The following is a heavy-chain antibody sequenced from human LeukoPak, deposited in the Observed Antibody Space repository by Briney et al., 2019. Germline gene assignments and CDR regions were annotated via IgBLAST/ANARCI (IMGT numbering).Heavy chain of an antibody. CDR3: ARSVAKYCSSTSCYPIYFDY. J-gene: IGHJ4*02. D-gene: IGHD2-2*01. Sequence: GASVKVSCKAPGYTFISYGISWVRQAPGQGLEWMGWISAYNGNINYAQKFQGRVTMTTDTSTSTAYMELRSLRSDDTAVYYCARSVAKYCSSTSCYPIYFDYWGQGTLVTVSS. CDR2: ISAYNGNI. V-gene: IGHV1-18*01. CDR1: GYTFISYG.